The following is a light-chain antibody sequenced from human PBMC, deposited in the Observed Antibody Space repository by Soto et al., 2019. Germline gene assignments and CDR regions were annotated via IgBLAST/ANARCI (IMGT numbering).Light chain of an antibody. Sequence: PGEGATISCRASQRVSSYLAWYQQKPGQAPRLLIFGASRRATGIPDRFSGGGSGADFTLTISRLEPEDFAVYYCQQYGTSPFTFGPGTKVDIK. CDR3: QQYGTSPFT. CDR1: QRVSSY. V-gene: IGKV3-20*01. CDR2: GAS. J-gene: IGKJ3*01.